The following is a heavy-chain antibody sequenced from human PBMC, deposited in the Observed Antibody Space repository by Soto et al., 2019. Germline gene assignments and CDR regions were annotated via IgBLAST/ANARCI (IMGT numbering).Heavy chain of an antibody. Sequence: GGSLRLSCAASGFTFSSYGMHWVRQAPGKGLEWVAVIWYDGSNKYYADSVKGRFTISRDNSKNTLYLQMNSLRAEDTAVYYCARGILTPDHCSSTSCYQSGYYYYYYMDVWGKGTTVTVSS. CDR1: GFTFSSYG. J-gene: IGHJ6*03. D-gene: IGHD2-2*01. CDR3: ARGILTPDHCSSTSCYQSGYYYYYYMDV. CDR2: IWYDGSNK. V-gene: IGHV3-33*01.